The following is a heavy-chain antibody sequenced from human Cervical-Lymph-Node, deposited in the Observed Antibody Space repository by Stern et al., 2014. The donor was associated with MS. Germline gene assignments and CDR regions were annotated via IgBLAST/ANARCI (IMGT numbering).Heavy chain of an antibody. J-gene: IGHJ3*02. Sequence: VHLVESGSELKKPGASVKVSCKASGYIFSGYALNWVRQAPGQGLEWMGWINTNAGNPTYAQGFTGRFVFSLDTSVSTAYLQISSLKVDDTAVYFCARAGDRGAFDIWGQGTMVTVSS. CDR1: GYIFSGYA. V-gene: IGHV7-4-1*02. CDR3: ARAGDRGAFDI. CDR2: INTNAGNP. D-gene: IGHD1-14*01.